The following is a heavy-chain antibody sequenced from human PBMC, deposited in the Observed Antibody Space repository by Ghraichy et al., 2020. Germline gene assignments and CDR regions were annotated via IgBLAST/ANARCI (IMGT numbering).Heavy chain of an antibody. CDR2: IRPDGSER. CDR1: GFSFGRYW. CDR3: VRDPDGDYKYGGADF. D-gene: IGHD4-17*01. J-gene: IGHJ4*02. Sequence: GGSLRLSCTASGFSFGRYWMTWVRQAPGKGLEWVAGIRPDGSERSYVDSVKGRFSISRDNAKYALTLEMNGLRVEDTAVYYCVRDPDGDYKYGGADFWGQGNLVTLPS. V-gene: IGHV3-7*01.